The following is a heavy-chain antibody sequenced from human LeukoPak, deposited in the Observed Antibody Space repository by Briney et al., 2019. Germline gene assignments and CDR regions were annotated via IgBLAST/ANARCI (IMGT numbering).Heavy chain of an antibody. J-gene: IGHJ5*02. CDR3: AVDKGYNRFDP. Sequence: PGGSLRLSCATSGFSFTDYPMNWVRQAPGKGLEWLANMNEEGSVKNHVDSVKGRFTISRDNAKNSVYLQLNSLRVEDTAVYYCAVDKGYNRFDPWGQGTLVSVSS. CDR2: MNEEGSVK. CDR1: GFSFTDYP. V-gene: IGHV3-7*01. D-gene: IGHD5-12*01.